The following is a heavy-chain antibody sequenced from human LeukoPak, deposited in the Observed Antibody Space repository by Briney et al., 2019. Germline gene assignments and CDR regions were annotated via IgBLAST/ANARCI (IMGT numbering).Heavy chain of an antibody. CDR1: GGTFSSYA. CDR2: TIPIFGTA. D-gene: IGHD2-15*01. V-gene: IGHV1-69*13. Sequence: SVKVSCKASGGTFSSYAISWVRQAPGQGLEWMGGTIPIFGTANYAQKFQGRVTITADESTSTAYMELSSLRSEDTAVYYCARLPEYCSGGSCLQNWFDPWGQGTLVTVSS. CDR3: ARLPEYCSGGSCLQNWFDP. J-gene: IGHJ5*02.